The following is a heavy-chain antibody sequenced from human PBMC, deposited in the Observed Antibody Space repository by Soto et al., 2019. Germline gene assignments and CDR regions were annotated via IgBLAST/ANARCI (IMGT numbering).Heavy chain of an antibody. CDR3: ARDGYDSSGYYPEYFQH. D-gene: IGHD3-22*01. V-gene: IGHV3-66*01. Sequence: EVQLVESGGGLVQPGGSLRLSCAASGFTVSSNYMSWVRQAPGKGLEWVSVIYSGGSTYYADSVKGRFTISRDNSKNTLYLQMNSLRAEDTAVYYCARDGYDSSGYYPEYFQHWGQVTLVTVSS. CDR1: GFTVSSNY. J-gene: IGHJ1*01. CDR2: IYSGGST.